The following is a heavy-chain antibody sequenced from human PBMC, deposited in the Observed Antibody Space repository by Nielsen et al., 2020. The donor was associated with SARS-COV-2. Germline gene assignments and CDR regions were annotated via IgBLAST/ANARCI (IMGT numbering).Heavy chain of an antibody. CDR2: VSWNSATK. J-gene: IGHJ4*02. CDR3: VKDSSGVVGATFDF. D-gene: IGHD1-26*01. V-gene: IGHV3-9*01. Sequence: GGSLRLSCAVSGFNFDEYAIHWVRQAPGKGLEWVSGVSWNSATKRYADSVKGRFTISRDNAENSLYLQMNSLRPEDTAFYHCVKDSSGVVGATFDFWGQGTQVTVSS. CDR1: GFNFDEYA.